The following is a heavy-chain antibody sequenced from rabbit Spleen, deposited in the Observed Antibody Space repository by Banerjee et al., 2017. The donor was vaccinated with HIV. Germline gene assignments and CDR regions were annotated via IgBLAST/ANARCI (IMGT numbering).Heavy chain of an antibody. V-gene: IGHV1S40*01. J-gene: IGHJ6*01. CDR1: GFSLNSGYD. CDR3: ARDAGTSFSTYGMDL. CDR2: IYAGSSGST. Sequence: QSLEESGGGLVQPEGSLTLTCTASGFSLNSGYDMCWVRQAPGKGLEWIASIYAGSSGSTYSATWAKGRFTISKTSSTTVTLQMTSLTVADTATYFCARDAGTSFSTYGMDLWGQGTLVPS. D-gene: IGHD8-1*01.